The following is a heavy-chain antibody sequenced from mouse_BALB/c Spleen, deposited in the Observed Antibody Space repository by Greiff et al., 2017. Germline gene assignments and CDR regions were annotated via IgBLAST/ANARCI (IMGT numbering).Heavy chain of an antibody. CDR2: ISDGGSYT. CDR3: ARGRYDGNFDY. Sequence: EVQRVESGGGLVKPGGSLKLSCAASGFTFSDYYMYWVRQTPEKRLEWVATISDGGSYTYYPDSVKGRFTISRDNAKNNLYLQMSSLKSEDTAMYYCARGRYDGNFDYWGQGTTLTVSS. D-gene: IGHD2-14*01. V-gene: IGHV5-4*02. CDR1: GFTFSDYY. J-gene: IGHJ2*01.